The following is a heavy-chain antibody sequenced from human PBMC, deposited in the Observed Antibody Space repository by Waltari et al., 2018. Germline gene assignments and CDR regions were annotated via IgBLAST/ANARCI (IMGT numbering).Heavy chain of an antibody. CDR3: ARPDGEFDP. V-gene: IGHV4-39*01. J-gene: IGHJ5*02. CDR2: IYYSGCT. CDR1: GGSISSSSYY. Sequence: QLQLQESGPGLVKPSETLSLTCTVSGGSISSSSYYWGWIRQPPGKGLEWIGSIYYSGCTYYNPALKSRVTISVDTSKNQFSLKLSSVTAADTAVYYCARPDGEFDPWGQGTLVTVSS. D-gene: IGHD7-27*01.